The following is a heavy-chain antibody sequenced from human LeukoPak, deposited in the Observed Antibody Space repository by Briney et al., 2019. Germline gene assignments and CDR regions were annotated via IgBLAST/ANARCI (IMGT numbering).Heavy chain of an antibody. J-gene: IGHJ3*02. CDR1: GGSISSGSYY. D-gene: IGHD6-6*01. CDR2: IYTSGST. Sequence: SETLSLTCTVSGGSISSGSYYWSWIRQPAGKGLEWIGRIYTSGSTNYNPSLNSLVTISVDMSMNQFSLKLSSVSAGERGVYYCSRVAAGPSSDAFDIWGQGTMVIVSS. V-gene: IGHV4-61*02. CDR3: SRVAAGPSSDAFDI.